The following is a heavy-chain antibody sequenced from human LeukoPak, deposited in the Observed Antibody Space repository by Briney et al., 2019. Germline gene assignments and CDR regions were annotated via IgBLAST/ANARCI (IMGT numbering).Heavy chain of an antibody. Sequence: KVSCKASGGTFSSYAISWVRQAPGQGLEWMGGIIPIFGTANYAQKFQGRVTITTDESTSTAYMELSSLRSEDTAVYYCARGFRYDSSGLTYYFDYWGQGTLATVSS. CDR1: GGTFSSYA. CDR3: ARGFRYDSSGLTYYFDY. V-gene: IGHV1-69*05. D-gene: IGHD3-22*01. CDR2: IIPIFGTA. J-gene: IGHJ4*02.